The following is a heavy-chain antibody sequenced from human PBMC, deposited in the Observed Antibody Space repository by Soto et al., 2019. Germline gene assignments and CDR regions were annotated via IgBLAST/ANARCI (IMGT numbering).Heavy chain of an antibody. D-gene: IGHD3-10*01. CDR3: AKGTVGAHYGDAFDI. CDR2: ISGSGGST. V-gene: IGHV3-23*01. Sequence: GESLKISCAASGFTFSSYAMSWVRQAPGKGLEWVSAISGSGGSTYYADSVKGRFTISRDNSKNTLYLQMNSLRAEDTAVYYCAKGTVGAHYGDAFDIWGQGTMVTVSS. J-gene: IGHJ3*02. CDR1: GFTFSSYA.